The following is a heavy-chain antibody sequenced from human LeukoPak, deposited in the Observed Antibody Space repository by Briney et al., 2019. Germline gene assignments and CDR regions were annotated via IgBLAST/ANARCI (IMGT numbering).Heavy chain of an antibody. V-gene: IGHV4-30-2*01. J-gene: IGHJ4*02. CDR2: IYHSGST. D-gene: IGHD4-17*01. CDR1: GGSISSGGYS. Sequence: PSQTLSLTCAVSGGSISSGGYSWSWLRQPPGKGLEWIGYIYHSGSTYYNPSLKSRVTISVDRSKNQFSLKLSSVTAADTAVYYCARAAMTTVTFDYWGQGTLVTVSS. CDR3: ARAAMTTVTFDY.